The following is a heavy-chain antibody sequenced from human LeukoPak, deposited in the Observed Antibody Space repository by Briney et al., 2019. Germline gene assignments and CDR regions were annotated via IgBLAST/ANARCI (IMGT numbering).Heavy chain of an antibody. D-gene: IGHD3-16*02. J-gene: IGHJ4*02. Sequence: GGSLRLSCEASGFIFSDYAMNWVRQAQGKGLEFVSYISSSGEVTFYADSVMGRFTISRDAAKNSLYLQMNSLRAEDTAVYYCARLSGPDYWGQGTLVTVSS. V-gene: IGHV3-48*01. CDR1: GFIFSDYA. CDR2: ISSSGEVT. CDR3: ARLSGPDY.